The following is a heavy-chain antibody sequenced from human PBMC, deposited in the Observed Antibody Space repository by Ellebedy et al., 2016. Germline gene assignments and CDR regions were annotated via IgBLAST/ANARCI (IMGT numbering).Heavy chain of an antibody. CDR1: GYSFSSFW. CDR2: IFPGDSDT. V-gene: IGHV5-51*01. D-gene: IGHD2-15*01. J-gene: IGHJ4*02. CDR3: TRHAPRLITLGRKWYLDY. Sequence: GESLKISXKGSGYSFSSFWIGWVRQVPGKGLEWMGIIFPGDSDTRYNPSSQGQVTISVDRSINTAYLQWSSLKASDTAVYYCTRHAPRLITLGRKWYLDYWGQGTLITVSS.